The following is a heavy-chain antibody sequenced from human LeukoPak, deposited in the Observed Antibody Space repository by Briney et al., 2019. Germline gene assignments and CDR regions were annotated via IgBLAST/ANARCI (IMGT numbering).Heavy chain of an antibody. Sequence: GRSLRLSCAASGFTFDDYAMHWVRQAPGKGLEWVSGISWNSGSIGYADSVKGRFTISRDNAKNSLYLQMNSLRAGDTAVYYCARSGDYGDDYFDYWGQGTLVTVSS. CDR1: GFTFDDYA. J-gene: IGHJ4*02. CDR2: ISWNSGSI. D-gene: IGHD4-17*01. CDR3: ARSGDYGDDYFDY. V-gene: IGHV3-9*01.